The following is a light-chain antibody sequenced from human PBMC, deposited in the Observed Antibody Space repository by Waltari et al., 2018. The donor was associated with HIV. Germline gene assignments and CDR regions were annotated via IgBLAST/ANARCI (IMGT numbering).Light chain of an antibody. Sequence: QSALTQPASVSGSPGQSITISCTGTSSDVGGYNYVPWYQQHPGKAPKLTIYEVSNRPSGVSNRFSGSKSGNTASLTISGLQAEDEADYYCSSYTSSSTPYVFGTGTKVTVL. CDR2: EVS. V-gene: IGLV2-14*01. CDR3: SSYTSSSTPYV. CDR1: SSDVGGYNY. J-gene: IGLJ1*01.